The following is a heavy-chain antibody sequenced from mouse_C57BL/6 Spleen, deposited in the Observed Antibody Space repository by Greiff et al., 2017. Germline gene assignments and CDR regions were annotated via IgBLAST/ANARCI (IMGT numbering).Heavy chain of an antibody. CDR3: ARSYYGNSAWLAY. D-gene: IGHD2-10*01. CDR2: ISYSGST. Sequence: DVQLVESGPGLAKPSQTLSLTCSVTGYSITSDYWNWIRKFPGNKLEYLGYISYSGSTYYTPSLKRRISLPRDTYKNQYYLQLNSVTTEDTATYYWARSYYGNSAWLAYRGQETLVTVSA. J-gene: IGHJ3*01. V-gene: IGHV3-8*01. CDR1: GYSITSDY.